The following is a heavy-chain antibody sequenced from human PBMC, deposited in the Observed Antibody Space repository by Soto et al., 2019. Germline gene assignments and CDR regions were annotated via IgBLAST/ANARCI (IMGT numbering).Heavy chain of an antibody. D-gene: IGHD2-8*01. J-gene: IGHJ5*02. Sequence: QVQLVESGGGVVQPGRSLRLSCAASGFNFRRYGMHWVRQAPVKGLEWVAVISYDGSNKYYADSVKGRFTISRDDSKNTLNLQMNSLRSEDTAMYYCAKDSVEGGDIVVMVYASNWFDPWGQGTLVTVSS. V-gene: IGHV3-30*18. CDR3: AKDSVEGGDIVVMVYASNWFDP. CDR2: ISYDGSNK. CDR1: GFNFRRYG.